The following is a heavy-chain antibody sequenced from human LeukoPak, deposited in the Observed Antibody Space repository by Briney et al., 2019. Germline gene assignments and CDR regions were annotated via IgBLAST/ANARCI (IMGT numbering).Heavy chain of an antibody. V-gene: IGHV4-39*01. J-gene: IGHJ5*02. CDR1: SGSISSSSYY. Sequence: SETLSLTCTVSSGSISSSSYYWGWIRQPPGKGLKWIGSIYYSGSTYYNPSLKSRVTISIDTSKNQFSLRLSSVTAADTAVYYCARHEHLHYYGLWFDPWGQGTLVTVSS. CDR3: ARHEHLHYYGLWFDP. D-gene: IGHD3-10*01. CDR2: IYYSGST.